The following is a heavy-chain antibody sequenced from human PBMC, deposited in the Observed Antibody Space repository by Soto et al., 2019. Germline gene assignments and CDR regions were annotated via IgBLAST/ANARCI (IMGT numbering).Heavy chain of an antibody. CDR3: ARRQSSSFFDY. V-gene: IGHV4-39*01. D-gene: IGHD6-13*01. Sequence: SETLSLTCTVSGGSISSSSYYWGWIRQPPGKGLEWIGNIYYSGSTYYNPSLKSRVTISVDTSKNQFSLKVGSVTAADTAVYYCARRQSSSFFDYWGQGTLVTVSS. CDR1: GGSISSSSYY. CDR2: IYYSGST. J-gene: IGHJ4*02.